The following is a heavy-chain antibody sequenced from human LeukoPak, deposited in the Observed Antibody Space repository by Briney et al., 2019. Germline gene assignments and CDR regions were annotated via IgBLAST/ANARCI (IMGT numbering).Heavy chain of an antibody. Sequence: GGSLRLSCAASGFTFSNFWMYWVRQAPGKGLVWVSRINSDGNSTNYADSVKGRFTISRDNAKNTLYLLMNSLRVEDTAVYYCARGRPFGMDVWGQGTMVTVSS. V-gene: IGHV3-74*01. CDR3: ARGRPFGMDV. J-gene: IGHJ6*02. CDR1: GFTFSNFW. CDR2: INSDGNST.